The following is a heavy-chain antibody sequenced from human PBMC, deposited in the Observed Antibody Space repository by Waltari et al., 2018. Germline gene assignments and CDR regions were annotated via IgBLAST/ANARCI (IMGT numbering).Heavy chain of an antibody. CDR1: GFTFSYYE. D-gene: IGHD3-10*01. CDR3: ARKSFFTGAYYYYGMDV. J-gene: IGHJ6*02. CDR2: SNYVGTTT. Sequence: EAQLVISGGGLVQPGGSLRLSCAASGFTFSYYELHWVRQAPGKGLESISYSNYVGTTTHYANSVKGRFTISRDNAKNSLSLQMNSLRAEDTAVYYCARKSFFTGAYYYYGMDVWGQGTTVTVS. V-gene: IGHV3-48*03.